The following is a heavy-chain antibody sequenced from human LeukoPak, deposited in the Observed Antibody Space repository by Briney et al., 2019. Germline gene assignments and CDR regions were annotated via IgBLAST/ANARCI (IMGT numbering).Heavy chain of an antibody. CDR3: AKELPRGRLLDY. J-gene: IGHJ4*02. V-gene: IGHV3-30*02. CDR2: LRYDGSNK. D-gene: IGHD2-15*01. CDR1: GFTFSSYG. Sequence: GGSLRLSCAASGFTFSSYGMHWVRQAPGKGLEWVAFLRYDGSNKYYADSVKGRFTISRDNSKNTLYLQMNSLRAEDTAVYYCAKELPRGRLLDYWGQGTLVTVSS.